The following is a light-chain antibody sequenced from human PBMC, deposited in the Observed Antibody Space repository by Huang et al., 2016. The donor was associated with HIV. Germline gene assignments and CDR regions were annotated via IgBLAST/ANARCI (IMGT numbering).Light chain of an antibody. CDR2: DAS. CDR1: QSVGSY. J-gene: IGKJ1*01. V-gene: IGKV3-11*01. Sequence: EVVLTQSPATLSLSPGERATLPCRASQSVGSYLAWYQQKPGQAPRLLLYDASNRATGIPVRVSGSGFGTDFSLTISSLEPEDFAVYYCQQRSNWPTFGQGTKVEIK. CDR3: QQRSNWPT.